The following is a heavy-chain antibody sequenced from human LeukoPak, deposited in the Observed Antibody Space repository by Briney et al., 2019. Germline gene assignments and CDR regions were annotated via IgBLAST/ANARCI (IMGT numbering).Heavy chain of an antibody. D-gene: IGHD5-24*01. CDR3: ARTLGGMTVERARGLDL. V-gene: IGHV1-18*01. J-gene: IGHJ2*01. CDR2: ISAYEGNT. Sequence: ASVKLSCTSSGYTFSTHGVTWVRQAPGQGLEWMGWISAYEGNTHEAQKLHHRVTITQHTATKTGYKELRRLTSDDTAVYYCARTLGGMTVERARGLDLWSRGTLVTVSS. CDR1: GYTFSTHG.